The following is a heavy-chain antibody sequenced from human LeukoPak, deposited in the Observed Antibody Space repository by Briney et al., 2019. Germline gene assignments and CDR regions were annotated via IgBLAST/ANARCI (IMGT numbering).Heavy chain of an antibody. V-gene: IGHV4-39*07. J-gene: IGHJ4*02. CDR2: IYYSGST. Sequence: NASETLSLTCTVSGGSISSSSYYWGWIRQPPGKGLEWIGSIYYSGSTYYNPSLKSRVTISVDTSKNQSSLKLSSVTAADTAVYYCASQGPFDYWGQGTLVTVSS. CDR1: GGSISSSSYY. CDR3: ASQGPFDY.